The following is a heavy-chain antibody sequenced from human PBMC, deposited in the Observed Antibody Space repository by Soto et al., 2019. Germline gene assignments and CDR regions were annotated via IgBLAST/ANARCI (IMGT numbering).Heavy chain of an antibody. J-gene: IGHJ6*03. Sequence: GGSLRLSCAASGFTFDDYAMHWVRQAPGKGLEWVSGISWNSGSIGYADSVKGRFTISRDNAKNSLYLQMNSLRAEDTALYYCAKGGTVPLTTVNTSDYYYYMDVWGKGTTVTVSS. CDR1: GFTFDDYA. D-gene: IGHD4-17*01. CDR2: ISWNSGSI. V-gene: IGHV3-9*01. CDR3: AKGGTVPLTTVNTSDYYYYMDV.